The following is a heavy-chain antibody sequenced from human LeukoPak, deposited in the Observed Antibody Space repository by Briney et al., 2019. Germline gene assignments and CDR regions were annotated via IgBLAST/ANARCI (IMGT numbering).Heavy chain of an antibody. D-gene: IGHD3-3*01. CDR2: IYTSGST. CDR3: ARVIYDFWSGYSDAFDI. Sequence: PSQTLSLTCTVSGGSISSGSYYWSWIRQPAGKGLEWIGRIYTSGSTNYNPSLKSRVTISVDTSKNQFSLKLSSVTAADTAAYYCARVIYDFWSGYSDAFDIWGQGTMVTVSS. CDR1: GGSISSGSYY. V-gene: IGHV4-61*02. J-gene: IGHJ3*02.